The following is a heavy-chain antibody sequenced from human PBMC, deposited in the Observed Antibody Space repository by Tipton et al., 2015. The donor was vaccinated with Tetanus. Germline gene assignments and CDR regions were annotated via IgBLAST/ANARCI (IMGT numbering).Heavy chain of an antibody. CDR3: AFGLAVAGSDALDF. CDR2: VNPKNGGT. Sequence: QVQLVQSGAEVKKPGASVKVSCKASGYTFTGYHLHWVRQAPGQGLEWMGWVNPKNGGTDSAQKFQGRVALTRDTSINTAYMELSRLGSDDTAVYYCAFGLAVAGSDALDFWGQGTMVTVSS. J-gene: IGHJ3*01. V-gene: IGHV1-2*02. CDR1: GYTFTGYH. D-gene: IGHD6-19*01.